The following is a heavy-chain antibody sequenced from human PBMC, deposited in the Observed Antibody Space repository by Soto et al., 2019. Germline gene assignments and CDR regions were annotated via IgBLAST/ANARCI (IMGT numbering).Heavy chain of an antibody. Sequence: GGSLRLSCAASGFTFSDFSLNWVRQAPGKGLEWVSFISNSGLYIEYADSVRGRFTISRDNAKHSLYLQMDSLRVEDTAVYYCLRVEPKSTVAPPWGQGTLVTVSS. J-gene: IGHJ5*02. CDR1: GFTFSDFS. D-gene: IGHD2-21*01. CDR3: LRVEPKSTVAPP. V-gene: IGHV3-21*06. CDR2: ISNSGLYI.